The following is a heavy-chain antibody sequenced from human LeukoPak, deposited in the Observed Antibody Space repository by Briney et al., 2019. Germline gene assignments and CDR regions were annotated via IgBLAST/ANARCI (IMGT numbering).Heavy chain of an antibody. Sequence: ASVKVSCKASGPTFTGYYIHWVRQAPGQGLEWMGWINPNSGGTNYAQKFQGRVTMTRDTSISTAYMELSGLRSDDTAVYYCARDGSELNITATTIDNWGHGTLVTVSS. J-gene: IGHJ4*01. CDR3: ARDGSELNITATTIDN. D-gene: IGHD1-7*01. V-gene: IGHV1-2*02. CDR1: GPTFTGYY. CDR2: INPNSGGT.